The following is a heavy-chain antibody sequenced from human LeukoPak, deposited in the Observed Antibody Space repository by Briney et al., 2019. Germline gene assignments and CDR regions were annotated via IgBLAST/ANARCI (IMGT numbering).Heavy chain of an antibody. J-gene: IGHJ4*02. V-gene: IGHV1-2*02. CDR2: INPNSGGT. D-gene: IGHD2/OR15-2a*01. CDR1: GYTFTGYY. CDR3: ARDSPEYGYYFDC. Sequence: ASVKVSCKASGYTFTGYYMHWVRQAPGQGLEWMGWINPNSGGTNYAQKFQGRVTMTRDTSISTAYMELSRLRSDDTAVYYCARDSPEYGYYFDCWGRGTLVTVSS.